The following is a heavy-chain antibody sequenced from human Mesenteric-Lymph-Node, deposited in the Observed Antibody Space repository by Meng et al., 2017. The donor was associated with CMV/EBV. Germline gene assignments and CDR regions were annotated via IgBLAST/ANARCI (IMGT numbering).Heavy chain of an antibody. V-gene: IGHV3-21*01. J-gene: IGHJ4*02. D-gene: IGHD2-2*02. CDR1: GFTFSSYG. Sequence: GGSLRLSCAASGFTFSSYGMHWVRQAPGKGLEWVASISSSSSYTSYADSVKGRFTVSRDGAQNSLYLQMNSLRAEDTAVYYCARGQYCGGTNCYMPDYWGQGTLVTVSS. CDR3: ARGQYCGGTNCYMPDY. CDR2: ISSSSSYT.